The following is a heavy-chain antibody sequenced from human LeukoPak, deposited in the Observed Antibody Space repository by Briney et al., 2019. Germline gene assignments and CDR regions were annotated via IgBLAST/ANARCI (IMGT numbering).Heavy chain of an antibody. CDR2: IVGSGGST. CDR1: GFTFSNYA. CDR3: SRWGDYDVLTGYYDSDF. J-gene: IGHJ4*02. D-gene: IGHD3-9*01. V-gene: IGHV3-23*01. Sequence: PGGSLRLSCAASGFTFSNYAMSWVRQAPGKGLEWVSAIVGSGGSTYYADSVKGRFSISRDNSKNTLFLQMNSLRVEDTALYYCSRWGDYDVLTGYYDSDFWGQGTLGTVSS.